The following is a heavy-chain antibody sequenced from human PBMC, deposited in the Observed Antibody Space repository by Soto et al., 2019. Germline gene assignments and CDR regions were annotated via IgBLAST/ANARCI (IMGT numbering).Heavy chain of an antibody. CDR1: GYTFTNFY. J-gene: IGHJ3*02. D-gene: IGHD6-6*01. CDR2: INPSGGST. V-gene: IGHV1-46*01. CDR3: ARGTNFIAAPPRPGDAFDI. Sequence: GASVKVSCKASGYTFTNFYIHWVRQAPGQGLEWMGIINPSGGSTTYAQRFLGRVTMTRDTSTSTVYMELSSLRAEDTAVYYCARGTNFIAAPPRPGDAFDIWGQGTMVTVSS.